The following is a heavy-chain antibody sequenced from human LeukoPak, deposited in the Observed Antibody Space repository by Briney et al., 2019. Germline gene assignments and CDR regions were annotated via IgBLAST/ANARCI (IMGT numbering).Heavy chain of an antibody. CDR2: ISSYEDGS. Sequence: ASVKVSCKASGYTFTGYYMHWVRQAPGQGLEWMGWISSYEDGSNRAQKFQDRVTMTIDTSTSTAYMELRSLRSDDTAVYYCARDWDQESDCFDPWGQGTLVTVSS. CDR3: ARDWDQESDCFDP. V-gene: IGHV1-18*04. CDR1: GYTFTGYY. D-gene: IGHD1-26*01. J-gene: IGHJ5*02.